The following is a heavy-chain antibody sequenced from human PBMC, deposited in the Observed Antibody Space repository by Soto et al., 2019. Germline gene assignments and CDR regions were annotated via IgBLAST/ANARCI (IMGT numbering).Heavy chain of an antibody. CDR3: AMTLYGDNVDS. J-gene: IGHJ4*02. CDR1: GYTFTSYD. CDR2: RNPNSGNT. V-gene: IGHV1-8*01. Sequence: VQLVQSGAEAKKPGASVKVSCKASGYTFTSYDTTWVRQATGQGLEWMGWRNPNSGNTGDAQKYPGRVTMTRNTSIITAYTELSSLRSEDTAAYYCAMTLYGDNVDSCGQGTLLTVSS. D-gene: IGHD4-17*01.